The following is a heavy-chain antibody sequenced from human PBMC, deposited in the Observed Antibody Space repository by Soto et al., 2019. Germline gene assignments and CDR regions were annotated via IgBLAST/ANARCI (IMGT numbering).Heavy chain of an antibody. CDR3: AKGSVAFDY. J-gene: IGHJ4*02. CDR1: GGSISSSSYY. CDR2: ISTGGGTT. Sequence: ETLSLTCTVSGGSISSSSYYWGWIRQPPGKGLEWVSSISTGGGTTYYADSVKGRFTISRDNSKNTLHLQMNSLGAEDTAVYYCAKGSVAFDYWGQGTLVTVSS. V-gene: IGHV3-23*01. D-gene: IGHD1-26*01.